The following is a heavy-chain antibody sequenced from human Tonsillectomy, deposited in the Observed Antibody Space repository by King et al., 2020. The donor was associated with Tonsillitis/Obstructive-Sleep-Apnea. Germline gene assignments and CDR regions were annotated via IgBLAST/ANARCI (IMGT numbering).Heavy chain of an antibody. V-gene: IGHV4-59*01. Sequence: MQLKESGPGLVKPSETLSLTCSVSGGSISSYYWSWIRQPPEKGLECIGYVDYSGSTNYNPSFKSRVTISVDTSKNQFSLKLSSVTAADTAVYYCAREGNFDAFDIWGQGTMVAVSS. CDR3: AREGNFDAFDI. CDR1: GGSISSYY. CDR2: VDYSGST. J-gene: IGHJ3*02.